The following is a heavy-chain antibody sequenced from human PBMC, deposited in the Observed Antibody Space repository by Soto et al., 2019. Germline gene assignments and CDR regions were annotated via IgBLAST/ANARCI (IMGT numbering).Heavy chain of an antibody. CDR2: IIPIFGTA. CDR1: GGTFSSYA. J-gene: IGHJ6*02. V-gene: IGHV1-69*01. CDR3: ARGGRIFGVVTKGMDV. D-gene: IGHD3-3*01. Sequence: QVQLVQPGAEVKKPGSSVKVSCKASGGTFSSYAISWVRQAPGQGLEWMGGIIPIFGTANYAQKFQGRVTITADESTSTAYMELSSLRSEDTAVYYCARGGRIFGVVTKGMDVWGQGTTVTVSS.